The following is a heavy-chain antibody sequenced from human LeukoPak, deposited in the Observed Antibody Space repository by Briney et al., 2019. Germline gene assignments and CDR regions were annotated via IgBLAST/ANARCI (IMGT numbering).Heavy chain of an antibody. CDR2: INHSGST. CDR1: GGSFSGYY. D-gene: IGHD2-15*01. Sequence: PSETLSLTCAVYGGSFSGYYWSWIRQPPGKGLEWIGEINHSGSTNYNPPLKSRVTISVDTSKNQFSLKLSSVTAADTAVYYCARVAPGYCSGGSCYPYYYYYYMDVWGKGTTVTVSS. V-gene: IGHV4-34*01. J-gene: IGHJ6*03. CDR3: ARVAPGYCSGGSCYPYYYYYYMDV.